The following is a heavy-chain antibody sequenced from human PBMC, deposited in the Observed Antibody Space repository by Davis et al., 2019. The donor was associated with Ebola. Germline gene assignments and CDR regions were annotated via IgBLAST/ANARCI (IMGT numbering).Heavy chain of an antibody. V-gene: IGHV3-53*01. CDR1: GFTVSSNY. Sequence: GESLKISCAASGFTVSSNYMSWVRQAPGKGLEWVSVIYSGGSTYYADSVKGRFTISRDNSKNTLYLQMNSLRAEDTAVYYCAKGGQFVRFGDFDYWGQGTLVTVSS. CDR3: AKGGQFVRFGDFDY. CDR2: IYSGGST. J-gene: IGHJ4*02. D-gene: IGHD6-6*01.